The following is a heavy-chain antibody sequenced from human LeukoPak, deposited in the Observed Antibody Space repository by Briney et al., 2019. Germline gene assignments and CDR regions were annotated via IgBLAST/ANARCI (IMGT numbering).Heavy chain of an antibody. CDR1: GYTFTSYG. CDR2: ISAYNGNT. V-gene: IGHV1-18*01. Sequence: ASVKVSCKASGYTFTSYGISLVRQAPGQGLEWMGWISAYNGNTNYAQKLQGRVTMTTDTSTSTAYMELRSLRSDDTAVYYCARGLVPAAILDAFDIWGQGTMVTVSS. CDR3: ARGLVPAAILDAFDI. J-gene: IGHJ3*02. D-gene: IGHD2-2*01.